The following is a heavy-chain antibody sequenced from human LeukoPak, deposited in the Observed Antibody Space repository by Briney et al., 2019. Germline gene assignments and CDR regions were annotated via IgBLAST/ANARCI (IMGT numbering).Heavy chain of an antibody. CDR1: GYTFTSYW. Sequence: GESLKISCKASGYTFTSYWIGWVRQMPGKGLEWMGIIYPGDSKTKYRPSLQGQVTISVDKSISTAYLQWSSLKASDTAIYYCARIEGSTFDYWGQGTLSPSP. V-gene: IGHV5-51*01. J-gene: IGHJ4*02. CDR3: ARIEGSTFDY. CDR2: IYPGDSKT.